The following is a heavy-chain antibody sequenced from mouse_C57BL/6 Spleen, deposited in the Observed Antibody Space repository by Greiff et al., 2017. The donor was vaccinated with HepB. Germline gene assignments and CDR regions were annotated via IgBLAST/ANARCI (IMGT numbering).Heavy chain of an antibody. CDR3: AREGDYDNFDY. D-gene: IGHD2-4*01. CDR1: GYTFTSYW. V-gene: IGHV1-61*01. J-gene: IGHJ2*01. Sequence: LQQPGAELVRPGSSVKLSCKASGYTFTSYWMDWVKQRPGQGLEWIGNIYPSDSETHYNQKFKDKATLTVDKSSSTAYMQLSSLTSEDSAVYYCAREGDYDNFDYWGQGTTLTVSS. CDR2: IYPSDSET.